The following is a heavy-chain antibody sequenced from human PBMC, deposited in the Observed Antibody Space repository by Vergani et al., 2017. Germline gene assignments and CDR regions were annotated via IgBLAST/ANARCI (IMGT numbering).Heavy chain of an antibody. D-gene: IGHD2-2*01. Sequence: QVQLVESGGGVVQPGGSLRLSCAASGFTFSSYGMHWVRQAPGKGLEWVAFIRYDGSNKYYADSVKGRFTISRDNSKNTLYLQMNSLRAEDTAVYYCAKLGCSSTSCYESYYYGMDVWGQGTTVIVSS. CDR3: AKLGCSSTSCYESYYYGMDV. CDR1: GFTFSSYG. V-gene: IGHV3-30*02. J-gene: IGHJ6*02. CDR2: IRYDGSNK.